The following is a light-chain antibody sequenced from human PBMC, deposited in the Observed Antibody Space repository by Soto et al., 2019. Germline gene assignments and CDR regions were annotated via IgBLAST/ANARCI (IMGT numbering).Light chain of an antibody. CDR1: SSDVGTYNR. J-gene: IGLJ1*01. Sequence: QSALTQPPSVSGSPGQSVIISCTGTSSDVGTYNRVSWYQQPPGTAPKLMIFEVNNRPAGVPDRFPGSKSGNTASLTISGLQAEDEAVYYCSSYTSSSTYVFGTGTKVTVL. CDR2: EVN. V-gene: IGLV2-18*02. CDR3: SSYTSSSTYV.